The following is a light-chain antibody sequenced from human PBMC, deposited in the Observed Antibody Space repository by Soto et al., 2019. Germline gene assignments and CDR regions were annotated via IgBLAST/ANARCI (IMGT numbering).Light chain of an antibody. Sequence: SYELTQPPSVSVSPGQTARITCSGDALPKQYAYWYQQKPGQAPVLVIYKDSERPSGIPERFSGSSSGTTVTLTISGVQAEDEADYYCQSADSSGTYVFGPGTKLT. CDR3: QSADSSGTYV. CDR2: KDS. V-gene: IGLV3-25*03. J-gene: IGLJ1*01. CDR1: ALPKQY.